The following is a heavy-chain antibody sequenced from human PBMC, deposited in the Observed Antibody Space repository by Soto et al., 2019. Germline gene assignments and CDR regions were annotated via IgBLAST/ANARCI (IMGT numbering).Heavy chain of an antibody. CDR2: IIPIFGTA. D-gene: IGHD3-9*01. CDR3: ARPGAALRYFDWSSNADYYYYGMDV. Sequence: SVKVSCKASGGTFSSYAISWVRQAPGQGLEWMGGIIPIFGTANYAQKFQGRVTITADESTSTAYMELSSLRSEDTAVYYCARPGAALRYFDWSSNADYYYYGMDVWGQGTTVTVSS. V-gene: IGHV1-69*13. J-gene: IGHJ6*02. CDR1: GGTFSSYA.